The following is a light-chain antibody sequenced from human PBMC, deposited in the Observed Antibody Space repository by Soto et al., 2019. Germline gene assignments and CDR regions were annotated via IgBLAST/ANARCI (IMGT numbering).Light chain of an antibody. V-gene: IGKV1-5*03. Sequence: DIQMTQSPSTLSASVRDRVTITCRASQSISTWLAWYQQKPGKAPKLLIYKASNLEGGVPSRFSGSGSGTEFTITINSLQPVDFATYYCQQYNTYPLSFGGGTTVEIK. CDR3: QQYNTYPLS. CDR2: KAS. J-gene: IGKJ4*01. CDR1: QSISTW.